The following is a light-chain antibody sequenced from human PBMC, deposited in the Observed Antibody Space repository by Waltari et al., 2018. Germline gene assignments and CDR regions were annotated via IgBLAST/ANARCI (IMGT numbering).Light chain of an antibody. V-gene: IGLV1-44*01. CDR1: SSNIGSNT. Sequence: QSVLTQPPSASGTPGQRVTISCSGSSSNIGSNTVNWYQQLPGTAPKVLIYSNNKRPSGVPDRFSGSKSGTSGSLAISGLQAEDDADYYCAAWDDSLNGPVFGGGTKLTVL. CDR3: AAWDDSLNGPV. CDR2: SNN. J-gene: IGLJ2*01.